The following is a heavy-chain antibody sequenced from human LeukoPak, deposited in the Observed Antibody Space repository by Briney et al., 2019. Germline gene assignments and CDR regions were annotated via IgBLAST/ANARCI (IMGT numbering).Heavy chain of an antibody. V-gene: IGHV3-7*01. CDR3: AQGHYHMDV. CDR2: IEPDGSEK. J-gene: IGHJ6*02. CDR1: GFTLRDYW. Sequence: GGSLRLSCAASGFTLRDYWMTWVRQAAGKGLEWVASIEPDGSEKYYADSVKGRFTLSRDNVGNSLYLQMNTLRVDDTAVYYCAQGHYHMDVGGHGTTVTVSS.